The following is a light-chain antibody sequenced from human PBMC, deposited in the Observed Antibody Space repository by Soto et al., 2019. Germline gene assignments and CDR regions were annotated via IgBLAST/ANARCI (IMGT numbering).Light chain of an antibody. V-gene: IGKV1-33*01. J-gene: IGKJ5*01. Sequence: DIQMTQSPTSLFASVGDRVTLTCQATQDSNIYLNWYQQKPGKAPNLLIDEASNLEIVGPSMFSGSGSGTHFTFTISSLQTEDIGTYYCQQYDILPITFGRGTRLEIK. CDR2: EAS. CDR3: QQYDILPIT. CDR1: QDSNIY.